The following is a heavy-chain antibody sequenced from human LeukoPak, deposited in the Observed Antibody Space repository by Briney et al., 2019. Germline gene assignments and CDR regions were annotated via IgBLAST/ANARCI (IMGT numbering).Heavy chain of an antibody. CDR1: GFTFSSYE. CDR2: ISSSGSTI. V-gene: IGHV3-48*03. Sequence: PGGSLRLSCAASGFTFSSYEMNWVRQAPGKGLEWVSYISSSGSTIYYADSVKGRFTISRDNAKNSLYLQMNSLRAEDTAVYYCARGRREGVTDYWGQGTLVTVSS. CDR3: ARGRREGVTDY. J-gene: IGHJ4*02. D-gene: IGHD3-10*01.